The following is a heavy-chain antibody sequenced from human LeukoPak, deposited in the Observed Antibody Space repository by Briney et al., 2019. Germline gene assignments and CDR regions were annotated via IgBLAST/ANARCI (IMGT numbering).Heavy chain of an antibody. CDR2: ISGSGDST. J-gene: IGHJ3*02. Sequence: GGSLRLSCAASGFTFSSYTMTWVRQAPGKGLEWVSGISGSGDSTYYADSVKGRFTISRDNSKNTLHLQMNSLRAEDTAVYYCAKPAPTFHDAFDIWGQGTMVTVSS. V-gene: IGHV3-23*01. CDR3: AKPAPTFHDAFDI. CDR1: GFTFSSYT. D-gene: IGHD2/OR15-2a*01.